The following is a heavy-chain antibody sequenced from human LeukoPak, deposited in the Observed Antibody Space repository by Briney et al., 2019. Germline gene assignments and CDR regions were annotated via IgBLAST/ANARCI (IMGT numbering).Heavy chain of an antibody. D-gene: IGHD3-3*01. CDR3: ARGRPAPTIFGVVIMHNWFDP. CDR1: GFTFSTYW. V-gene: IGHV4-34*01. CDR2: INHSGST. J-gene: IGHJ5*02. Sequence: GSLRLSCAASGFTFSTYWMSWVRQPPGKGLEWIGEINHSGSTNYNPSLKSRVTISVDTSKNQFSLKLSSVTAADTAVYYCARGRPAPTIFGVVIMHNWFDPWGQGTLVTVSS.